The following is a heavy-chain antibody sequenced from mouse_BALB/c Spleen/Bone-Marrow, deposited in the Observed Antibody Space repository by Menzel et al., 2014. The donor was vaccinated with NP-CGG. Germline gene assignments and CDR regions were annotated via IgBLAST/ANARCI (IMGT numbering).Heavy chain of an antibody. CDR1: GYAFSVYW. J-gene: IGHJ2*01. V-gene: IGHV1-80*01. CDR2: IYPGDGDT. Sequence: VKLVESGAVLVRPGSSVKISCKASGYAFSVYWMNWVKQRPGQGLEWIGQIYPGDGDTNYNGKFKGRATLTADKSSNTAYMQLSSLTSEDSAVYLCARGGISVDYWGQGTTLTVSS. CDR3: ARGGISVDY.